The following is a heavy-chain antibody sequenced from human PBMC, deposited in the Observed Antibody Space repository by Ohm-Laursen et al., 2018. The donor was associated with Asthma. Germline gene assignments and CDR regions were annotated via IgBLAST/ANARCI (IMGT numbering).Heavy chain of an antibody. Sequence: SVYLSCTASGGTLSSYAISWVRQATGQGLEWMGWMNPNSGNTGYAQKFQGRVTMTRNTSISTAYMELSSLRSEDTAVYYCARGAVLGTVIDYWGQGTLVTVSS. J-gene: IGHJ4*02. CDR3: ARGAVLGTVIDY. CDR2: MNPNSGNT. D-gene: IGHD4-17*01. V-gene: IGHV1-8*02. CDR1: GGTLSSYA.